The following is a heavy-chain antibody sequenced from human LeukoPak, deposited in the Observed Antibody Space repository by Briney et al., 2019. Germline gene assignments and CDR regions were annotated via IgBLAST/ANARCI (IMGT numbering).Heavy chain of an antibody. CDR1: GYTLTELS. CDR2: FDPEDGET. Sequence: GASVKVSCKFSGYTLTELSMHWVRQAPGKGLEWMGGFDPEDGETIYAQKFQGRVTMTEDTSTDTAYMELSSLRSEDTAVYYCATVRAPVTTPPYNWFDPWGQGTLVTVSS. V-gene: IGHV1-24*01. CDR3: ATVRAPVTTPPYNWFDP. J-gene: IGHJ5*02. D-gene: IGHD5-18*01.